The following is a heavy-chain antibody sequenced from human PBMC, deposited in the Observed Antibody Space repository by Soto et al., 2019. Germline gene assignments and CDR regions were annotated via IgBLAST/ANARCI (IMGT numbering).Heavy chain of an antibody. CDR1: GFSLNTSAVG. CDR2: IYWDDDK. V-gene: IGHV2-5*02. Sequence: QITLKESGPTLVKPTQTLTLTCTFSGFSLNTSAVGVGWIRQPPGKALEWLALIYWDDDKRYNPTLKSRLTITKDTSKNQVVLKKTRMDPVDTGTYFCAHREGDDYVWGSYKDAFDSWGQGTMVTVSP. CDR3: AHREGDDYVWGSYKDAFDS. D-gene: IGHD3-16*01. J-gene: IGHJ3*02.